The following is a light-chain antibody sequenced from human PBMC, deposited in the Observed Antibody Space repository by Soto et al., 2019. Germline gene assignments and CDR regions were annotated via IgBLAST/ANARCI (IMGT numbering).Light chain of an antibody. Sequence: EIVLTQSPGTLSLSPGERATLSCRASQSVSSSYLAWYQQKPGQAPRLLIYGASSRATGIPDRFSGSGSGTVFALTISRREPEDFAVYYCQQYGGTPPFTFGPGTKVDIK. V-gene: IGKV3-20*01. CDR3: QQYGGTPPFT. J-gene: IGKJ3*01. CDR2: GAS. CDR1: QSVSSSY.